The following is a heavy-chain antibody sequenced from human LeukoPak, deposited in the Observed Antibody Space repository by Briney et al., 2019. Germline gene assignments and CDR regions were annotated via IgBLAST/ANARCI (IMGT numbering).Heavy chain of an antibody. J-gene: IGHJ4*02. CDR2: VSASGGST. CDR3: AKGTYFDY. CDR1: GFSFSGYA. V-gene: IGHV3-23*01. Sequence: GGSLRLSCAASGFSFSGYAMSWVRQAPGKGLEWVSAVSASGGSTYYGDSVKGRFTISRDNSKNTLYLQMNSLRAEDTAIYRCAKGTYFDYWGQGTLVTVSS.